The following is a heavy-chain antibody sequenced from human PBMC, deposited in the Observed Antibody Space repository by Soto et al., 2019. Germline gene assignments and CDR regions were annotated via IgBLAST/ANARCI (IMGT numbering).Heavy chain of an antibody. CDR3: ARVGSSWYYNWFDP. J-gene: IGHJ5*02. V-gene: IGHV6-1*01. D-gene: IGHD6-13*01. CDR2: TYYRSKWYN. CDR1: GDSVSSNSAA. Sequence: QTLSLTCAISGDSVSSNSAAWNWIRQSPSRGLEWLGRTYYRSKWYNDYAVSVKSRITINPDTSKNQFSLQLNSVTPEDTAVYYCARVGSSWYYNWFDPWGQGTLVTVSS.